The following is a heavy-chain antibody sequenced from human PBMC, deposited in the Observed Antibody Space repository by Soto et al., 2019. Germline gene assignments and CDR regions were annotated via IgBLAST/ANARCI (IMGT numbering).Heavy chain of an antibody. D-gene: IGHD6-13*01. CDR2: ISGGDGST. J-gene: IGHJ4*02. CDR3: ARRSSIWYFDY. CDR1: GFTFTSYA. Sequence: EVQLLESGGGLVQPGGSLRLSGAASGFTFTSYAMNWSRQAPGKGLGWVPVISGGDGSTYYADSVKGRFTISRDNSKNPRNPQMNSLRAEDTAVYYCARRSSIWYFDYWGQGTLVTVSS. V-gene: IGHV3-23*01.